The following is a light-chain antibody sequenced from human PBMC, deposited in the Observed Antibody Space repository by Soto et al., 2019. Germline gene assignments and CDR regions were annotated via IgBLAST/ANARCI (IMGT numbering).Light chain of an antibody. CDR2: DAS. CDR3: QQRSNWPGT. Sequence: EIVLTQSPATLSLSPGERATLSCRASQSVSSYLAWYQQKPGQAPRRLIYDASNRATGIPARFSGSGSGTDFTRTISSLEPEDFAVYYCQQRSNWPGTFGQGTKVEIK. CDR1: QSVSSY. V-gene: IGKV3-11*01. J-gene: IGKJ1*01.